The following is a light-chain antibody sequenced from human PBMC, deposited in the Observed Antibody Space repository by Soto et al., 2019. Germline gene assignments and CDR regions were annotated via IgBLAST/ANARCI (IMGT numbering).Light chain of an antibody. V-gene: IGLV2-14*01. J-gene: IGLJ2*01. CDR1: SSDVGGYNY. Sequence: QSVLTQPASVSGSPGQSITISCTGTSSDVGGYNYVSWYQQHPGKAPKLMIYDVSNRPSGVSDRFSGSKSGNTASLTISGLQGEDEADYYCSSYSSSTFVVFGGGTKLTVL. CDR3: SSYSSSTFVV. CDR2: DVS.